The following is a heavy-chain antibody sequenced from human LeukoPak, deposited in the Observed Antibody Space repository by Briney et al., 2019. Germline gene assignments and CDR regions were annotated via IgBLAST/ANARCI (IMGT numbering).Heavy chain of an antibody. CDR2: ISSSSSYI. D-gene: IGHD4-23*01. CDR1: GFTFDDYG. V-gene: IGHV3-21*01. CDR3: ARDPIGGLYYYYMDV. Sequence: GGSLRLSCAASGFTFDDYGMSWVRQAPGKGLEWVSSISSSSSYIYYADSVKGRFTISRDNAKNSLYLQMNSLRAEDTAVYYCARDPIGGLYYYYMDVWGKGTTVTVSS. J-gene: IGHJ6*03.